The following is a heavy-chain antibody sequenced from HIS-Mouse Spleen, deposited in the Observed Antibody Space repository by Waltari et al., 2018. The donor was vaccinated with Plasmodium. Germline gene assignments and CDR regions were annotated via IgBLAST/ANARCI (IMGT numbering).Heavy chain of an antibody. CDR3: ASSWYWYFDL. Sequence: EVQLVESGGGLVQPGGSLRLSCAASGFTFSSYWMSWVRQAPGKGREWVANIKQDGSEKYYGDSVKGRFTISSDNAKNSLYLQMNSLRAEDTAVYYCASSWYWYFDLWGRGTLVTVSS. J-gene: IGHJ2*01. D-gene: IGHD6-13*01. CDR1: GFTFSSYW. V-gene: IGHV3-7*01. CDR2: IKQDGSEK.